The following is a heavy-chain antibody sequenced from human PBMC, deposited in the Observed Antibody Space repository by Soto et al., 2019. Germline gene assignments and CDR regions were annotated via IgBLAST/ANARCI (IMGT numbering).Heavy chain of an antibody. D-gene: IGHD4-17*01. J-gene: IGHJ4*02. CDR2: ISGSGGST. Sequence: GGSLRLSCAASGFTFSNYAMSWVRQAPGKGLEWVSSISGSGGSTYYADSVKGRFTISRDESKNTLYLQMNSLRAEDTAVYYCVKAPRRDYPRSFDYWGQGTLVTVSS. V-gene: IGHV3-23*01. CDR3: VKAPRRDYPRSFDY. CDR1: GFTFSNYA.